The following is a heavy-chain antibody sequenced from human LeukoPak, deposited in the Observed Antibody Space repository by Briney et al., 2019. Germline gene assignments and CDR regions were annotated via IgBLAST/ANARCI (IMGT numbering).Heavy chain of an antibody. Sequence: SQTLSLTCTVSGGSISSGDYYWSWIRQPPGKGLERIGYIYYSGSTYYNPSLTSRVTISVDTSKNQFSLKLSSVTAADTAVYYCARDDYNTYYYGMDVWGQGTTVTVSS. CDR1: GGSISSGDYY. D-gene: IGHD4-11*01. V-gene: IGHV4-30-4*01. CDR2: IYYSGST. CDR3: ARDDYNTYYYGMDV. J-gene: IGHJ6*02.